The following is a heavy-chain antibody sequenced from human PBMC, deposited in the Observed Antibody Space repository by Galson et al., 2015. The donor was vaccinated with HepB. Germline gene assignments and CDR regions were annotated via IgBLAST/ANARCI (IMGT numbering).Heavy chain of an antibody. CDR2: VSGSGGST. CDR1: GFTFSSDA. V-gene: IGHV3-23*01. D-gene: IGHD2-2*01. J-gene: IGHJ4*02. Sequence: SLRLSCAASGFTFSSDAMSWVRQAPGKGLEWVSAVSGSGGSTYYADSVKGRFTISRDNSKNTLYLQVNSLRAEDTAVYYCAKPGRYYSSVTCPVEYWGQGTLVTVSS. CDR3: AKPGRYYSSVTCPVEY.